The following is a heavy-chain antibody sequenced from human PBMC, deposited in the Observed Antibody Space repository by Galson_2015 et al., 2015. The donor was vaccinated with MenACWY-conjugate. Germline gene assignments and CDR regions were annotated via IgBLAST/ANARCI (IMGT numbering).Heavy chain of an antibody. J-gene: IGHJ6*02. CDR3: ARHPPGGRGMDV. CDR1: GYSFTNYW. V-gene: IGHV5-51*01. D-gene: IGHD1-26*01. CDR2: IDPHNSNT. Sequence: QSGAEVKKPGGSLKISCKGSGYSFTNYWIGWVRQMPGRGLEWMGLIDPHNSNTRYSPSFQGQVTISADESISTAFLQWSSLKASDTAMYYCARHPPGGRGMDVWGQGTTVTVSS.